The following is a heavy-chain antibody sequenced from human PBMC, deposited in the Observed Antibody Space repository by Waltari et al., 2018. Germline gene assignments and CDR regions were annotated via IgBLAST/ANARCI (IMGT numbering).Heavy chain of an antibody. Sequence: VQLVESGGGLMQPGGSRRLPGAASGFSVGRNYMSWVRQAPGKGLEWVSLIYTDGTAYYADSVKGRFTISRDNSKNTLNLQMNSLRAEDTAVYYCTREDQGQPGGYWGQGTLVTVSS. J-gene: IGHJ4*02. CDR1: GFSVGRNY. CDR3: TREDQGQPGGY. D-gene: IGHD2-2*01. CDR2: IYTDGTA. V-gene: IGHV3-53*01.